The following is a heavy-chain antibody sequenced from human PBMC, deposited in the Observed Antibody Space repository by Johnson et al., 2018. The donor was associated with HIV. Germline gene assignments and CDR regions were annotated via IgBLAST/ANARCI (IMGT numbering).Heavy chain of an antibody. CDR2: ISGSGQTT. Sequence: EVQLLESGGGLVQPGGSLRLSCATSGFNFGSYWMSWVRQAPGMGLEWVSTISGSGQTTYYADSVKGRFTISRDNAKNSLYLQMNSLRAEDTALYYCARDFDSSGYLAAFDIWGQGTMVTVSS. CDR3: ARDFDSSGYLAAFDI. V-gene: IGHV3-23*01. D-gene: IGHD3-22*01. J-gene: IGHJ3*02. CDR1: GFNFGSYW.